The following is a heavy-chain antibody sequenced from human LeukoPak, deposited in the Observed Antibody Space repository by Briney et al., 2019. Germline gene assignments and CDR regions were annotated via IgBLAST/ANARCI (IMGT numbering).Heavy chain of an antibody. D-gene: IGHD6-13*01. V-gene: IGHV3-7*01. J-gene: IGHJ4*02. CDR1: GFTFSRYW. CDR3: ARDLGRVAAAERRLDDY. CDR2: IKQDGSEK. Sequence: GGSRRLSCAASGFTFSRYWMSWVRQVPGKGVEGVANIKQDGSEKFYVDSVKGRLTISRDNAKNSLYLQINSLRAEDTAVYYCARDLGRVAAAERRLDDYWAREPWSPSPQ.